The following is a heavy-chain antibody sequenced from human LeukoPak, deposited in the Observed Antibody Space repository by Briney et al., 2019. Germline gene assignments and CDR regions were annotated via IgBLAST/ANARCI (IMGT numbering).Heavy chain of an antibody. Sequence: PGGSLRLACAASGFTFSSYIMNWVRQAPGKGLEWVSSISSSSSYIYYADSVKGRFTISRDNAKNSLYLQMNSLRAEDTAVYYCARVSVGATTYWGQGTLVTVSS. V-gene: IGHV3-21*01. J-gene: IGHJ4*02. CDR3: ARVSVGATTY. D-gene: IGHD1-26*01. CDR2: ISSSSSYI. CDR1: GFTFSSYI.